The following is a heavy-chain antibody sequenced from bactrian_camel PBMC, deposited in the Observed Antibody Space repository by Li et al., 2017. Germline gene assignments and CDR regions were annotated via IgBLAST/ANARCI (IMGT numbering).Heavy chain of an antibody. D-gene: IGHD6*01. Sequence: HVQLVESGGGSVQPGGSLRLSCTPSGTPSPGYCVGWFRQGPGRGREGIAGFHSQGRTRYTDAVKGRFTISRDSAKNTVYLQMNNLQPEDTATYYCAEGRGSRGEHCYSLNYWGQGTQVTVS. CDR1: GTPSPGYC. CDR2: FHSQGRT. J-gene: IGHJ4*01. CDR3: AEGRGSRGEHCYSLNY. V-gene: IGHV3S9*01.